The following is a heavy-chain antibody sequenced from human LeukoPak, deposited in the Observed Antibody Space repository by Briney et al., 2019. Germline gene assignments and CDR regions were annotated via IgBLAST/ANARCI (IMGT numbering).Heavy chain of an antibody. D-gene: IGHD4-17*01. V-gene: IGHV3-64*01. CDR2: ISSNGGST. Sequence: GGSLTLSCAASGFTFSSYAMHWVRQAPGKGLEYVSAISSNGGSTYYANSVKGRFTISRDNSKNTLYLQMGSLRAEDMAVYYCARSSVTTEGAIDYWGQGTLVTVSS. CDR1: GFTFSSYA. J-gene: IGHJ4*02. CDR3: ARSSVTTEGAIDY.